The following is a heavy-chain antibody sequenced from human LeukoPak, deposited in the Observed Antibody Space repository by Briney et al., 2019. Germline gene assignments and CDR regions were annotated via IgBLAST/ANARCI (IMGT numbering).Heavy chain of an antibody. CDR3: AKDIGYYYDSSGYFDY. CDR2: ISWNSGSI. Sequence: GRSLRLSCAASGFTFDDYAMHWVRHAPGKGLEWVSGISWNSGSIGYADSVKGRFTISRDNAKNSLYLQMNSLRAEDTALYYCAKDIGYYYDSSGYFDYWGQGTLVTVSS. CDR1: GFTFDDYA. D-gene: IGHD3-22*01. V-gene: IGHV3-9*01. J-gene: IGHJ4*02.